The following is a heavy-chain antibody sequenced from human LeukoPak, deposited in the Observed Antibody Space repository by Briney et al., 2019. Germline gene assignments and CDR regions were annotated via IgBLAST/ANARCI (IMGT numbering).Heavy chain of an antibody. CDR2: ISCSSSYI. Sequence: GGSLRLSCAASGFTFSSYSMNWVRQAPGKGLEWVSSISCSSSYIYYADSVKGRFTISRDNAKNSLYLQMNSLGAEDTAVYYCARDSGYYGSGSYYYYGMDVWGQGTTVTVSS. V-gene: IGHV3-21*01. D-gene: IGHD3-10*01. CDR1: GFTFSSYS. J-gene: IGHJ6*02. CDR3: ARDSGYYGSGSYYYYGMDV.